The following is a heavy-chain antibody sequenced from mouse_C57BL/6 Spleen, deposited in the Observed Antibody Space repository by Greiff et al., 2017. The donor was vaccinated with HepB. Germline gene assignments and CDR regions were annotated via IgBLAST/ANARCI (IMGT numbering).Heavy chain of an antibody. CDR3: ASVYYVEFAY. D-gene: IGHD1-1*01. Sequence: LQQSGPGLVKPSQSLSLTCSVTGYSITSGYYWNWIRQFPGNKLEWMGYISYDGSNNYNPSLKNRISITRDTSKNQFFLKLNSVTTEDTATYYGASVYYVEFAYWGQGTLVTVSA. J-gene: IGHJ3*01. V-gene: IGHV3-6*01. CDR2: ISYDGSN. CDR1: GYSITSGYY.